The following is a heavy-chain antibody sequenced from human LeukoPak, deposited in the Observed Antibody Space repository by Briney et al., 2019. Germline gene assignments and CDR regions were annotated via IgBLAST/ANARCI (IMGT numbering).Heavy chain of an antibody. CDR1: GGSFSGYY. D-gene: IGHD3-22*01. Sequence: ETLSLTCAVYGGSFSGYYWSWIRQPPGKGLEWIGEINHSGSTNYNPSLKSRVTISVDTSKNQFSLKLSSVTAADTAVYYCARYDSSNFDYWGQGTLVTVSS. J-gene: IGHJ4*02. CDR3: ARYDSSNFDY. V-gene: IGHV4-34*01. CDR2: INHSGST.